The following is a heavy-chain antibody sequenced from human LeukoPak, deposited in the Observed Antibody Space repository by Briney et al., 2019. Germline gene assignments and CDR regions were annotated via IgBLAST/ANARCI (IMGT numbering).Heavy chain of an antibody. CDR3: ARDLEYSPILGATTGDY. CDR2: ISSSSSYI. V-gene: IGHV3-21*01. D-gene: IGHD1-26*01. J-gene: IGHJ4*02. CDR1: GFTFSSYS. Sequence: PGGSLRLSCAASGFTFSSYSMNWVRQAPGKGLEWVSSISSSSSYIYYADSVKGRFTISRDNDKNSLYLQMNSLRAEDTAVYYCARDLEYSPILGATTGDYWGQGTLVTVSS.